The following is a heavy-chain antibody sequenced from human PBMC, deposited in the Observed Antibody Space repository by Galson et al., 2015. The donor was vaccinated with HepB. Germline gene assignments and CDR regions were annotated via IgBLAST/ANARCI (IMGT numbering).Heavy chain of an antibody. CDR3: ARNRYYSGSDSYYTVHY. Sequence: SLRLSCAASGFIVSNSYMSWVRQAPGKGLEWVSVIYSGGTTYYADSVKGRFTISRDNSKNTVSLQMNSLRAEDTAVYYCARNRYYSGSDSYYTVHYWGQGTPVTVSS. CDR1: GFIVSNSY. CDR2: IYSGGTT. J-gene: IGHJ4*02. V-gene: IGHV3-53*01. D-gene: IGHD3-10*01.